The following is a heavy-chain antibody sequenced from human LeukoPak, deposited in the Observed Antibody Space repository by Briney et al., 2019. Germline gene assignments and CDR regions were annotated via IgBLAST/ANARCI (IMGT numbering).Heavy chain of an antibody. V-gene: IGHV3-33*01. J-gene: IGHJ3*02. CDR1: GFTFSSYG. D-gene: IGHD3-10*02. CDR2: IWYDGSNK. CDR3: VTYYYVDAFDI. Sequence: QPGRSLRLSCAASGFTFSSYGMHWVRQAPGKGLEWVAVIWYDGSNKYYADSVKGRFTISRDNSKNTLYLQMNSLRAEDTAVYYCVTYYYVDAFDIWGQGTMVTVSS.